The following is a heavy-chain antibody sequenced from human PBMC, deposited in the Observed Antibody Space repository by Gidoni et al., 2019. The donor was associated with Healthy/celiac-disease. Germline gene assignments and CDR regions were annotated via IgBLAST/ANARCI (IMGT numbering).Heavy chain of an antibody. CDR3: TTMLSYYDFWSGYDY. CDR2: IKSKTDGGTT. Sequence: EVQLVESGGGLVKPGGSLRLSCAASGFTFSNAWMSWVRQAPGKGLEWVGRIKSKTDGGTTDYAAPVKGRFTISRDDSKNTLYLQMNSLKTEDTAVYYCTTMLSYYDFWSGYDYWGQGTLVTVSS. D-gene: IGHD3-3*01. CDR1: GFTFSNAW. V-gene: IGHV3-15*01. J-gene: IGHJ4*02.